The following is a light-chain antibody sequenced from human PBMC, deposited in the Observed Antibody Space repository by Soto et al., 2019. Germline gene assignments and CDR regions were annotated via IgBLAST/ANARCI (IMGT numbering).Light chain of an antibody. J-gene: IGLJ1*01. CDR1: SSDVGGYNY. CDR2: DVS. CDR3: SSYTSSRTRV. V-gene: IGLV2-14*01. Sequence: ALTQPASVSGSPGQSITISCTRTSSDVGGYNYVSWYQQHPGKAPKLMIYDVSDRPSGVSNRFSGSKSGNTASLTISGLQADDEADYYCSSYTSSRTRVFGTGTKVTVL.